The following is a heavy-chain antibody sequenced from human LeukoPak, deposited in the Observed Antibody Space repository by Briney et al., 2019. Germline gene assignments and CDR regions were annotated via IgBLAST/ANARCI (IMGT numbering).Heavy chain of an antibody. J-gene: IGHJ4*02. CDR3: ARDMTHGGYSYDY. Sequence: GSLRLSCAASGFTVSSNYMSWVRQAPGKGLEWVSVIYSGGSTYYADSVKGRFTISRGNSKNTLYLQMNSLRAEDTAVYYCARDMTHGGYSYDYWGQGTLVTVSS. D-gene: IGHD5-18*01. CDR2: IYSGGST. CDR1: GFTVSSNY. V-gene: IGHV3-53*01.